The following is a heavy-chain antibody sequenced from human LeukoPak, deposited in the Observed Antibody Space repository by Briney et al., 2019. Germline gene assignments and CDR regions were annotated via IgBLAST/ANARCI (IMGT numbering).Heavy chain of an antibody. CDR2: ISTYNGDT. CDR3: ARLDWGLLGFDY. Sequence: ASVKVSCKASGYTFTSYGISWVRQAPGQGLEWMGWISTYNGDTNYAQKLQGRVTMTTDTSTSTAYMELRSLRSDDTAVYYCARLDWGLLGFDYWGQGTLVTVSS. CDR1: GYTFTSYG. J-gene: IGHJ4*02. V-gene: IGHV1-18*01. D-gene: IGHD3/OR15-3a*01.